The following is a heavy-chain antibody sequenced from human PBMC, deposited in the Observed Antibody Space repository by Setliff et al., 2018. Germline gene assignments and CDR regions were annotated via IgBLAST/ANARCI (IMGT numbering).Heavy chain of an antibody. CDR3: AKTHWDTWIRGAFDI. D-gene: IGHD3-10*01. Sequence: GGSLRLSCAASGFTFSDYYMSWIRQAPGKGLEWVSYISSSGSTIYYADSVKGRFTISRDNAKNSLYLQMNSLRAEDTAVYYCAKTHWDTWIRGAFDIWGQGTMVTVSS. CDR1: GFTFSDYY. CDR2: ISSSGSTI. V-gene: IGHV3-11*04. J-gene: IGHJ3*02.